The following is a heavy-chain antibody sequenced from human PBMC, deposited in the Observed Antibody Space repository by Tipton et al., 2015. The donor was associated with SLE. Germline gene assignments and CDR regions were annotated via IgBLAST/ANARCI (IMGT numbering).Heavy chain of an antibody. CDR3: ATGGGDY. D-gene: IGHD3-16*01. V-gene: IGHV4-39*07. CDR1: GGSISSSSYY. J-gene: IGHJ4*02. CDR2: MYYSGST. Sequence: LRLSCTVSGGSISSSSYYWGWIRQPPGKGLEWIGSMYYSGSTYKNPSLKSRVTISVDTSKNQFSLKLSSVTAADTAVYYCATGGGDYWGQGTLVTVSS.